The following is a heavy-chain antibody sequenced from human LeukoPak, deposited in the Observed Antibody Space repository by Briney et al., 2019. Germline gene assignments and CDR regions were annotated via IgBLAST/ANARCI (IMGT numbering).Heavy chain of an antibody. D-gene: IGHD6-19*01. CDR2: ISYDGSNK. J-gene: IGHJ3*02. Sequence: PGGSLRLSCAASGFTFSSYAMHWVRQAPGKGLEWVAVISYDGSNKYYADSVKGRFTISRDNSKNTLYLQMNSLRAEDTAVYYCARDYPKVAGKVNAFDIWGQGTMVTVSS. V-gene: IGHV3-30-3*01. CDR1: GFTFSSYA. CDR3: ARDYPKVAGKVNAFDI.